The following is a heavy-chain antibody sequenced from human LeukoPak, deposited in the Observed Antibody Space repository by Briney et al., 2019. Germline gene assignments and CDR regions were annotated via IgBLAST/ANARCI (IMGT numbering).Heavy chain of an antibody. Sequence: ASVKVSCKASGYTFTGYYMHWVRQAPGQGLEWMGWISPNSGGTNYAQKFQGGVTMTRDTSISTAYMELSRLRSDDTAVYYCARDLGFDPPTNDYWGQGTLVTVSS. CDR2: ISPNSGGT. CDR3: ARDLGFDPPTNDY. J-gene: IGHJ4*02. CDR1: GYTFTGYY. V-gene: IGHV1-2*02. D-gene: IGHD1-26*01.